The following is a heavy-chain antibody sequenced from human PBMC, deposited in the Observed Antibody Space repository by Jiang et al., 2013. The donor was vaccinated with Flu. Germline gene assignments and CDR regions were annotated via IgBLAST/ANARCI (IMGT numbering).Heavy chain of an antibody. Sequence: GSGLVKPSQTLSLTCAVSGGSISSGGYSWSWIRQPPGKGLEWIGYMYHTGSTHYNPSLKSRVTISVDRSKNQFSLRLYSVTAADTAVYYCARLVEFYFGSGEGGLDVWGPGTTVTVSS. CDR2: MYHTGST. V-gene: IGHV4-30-2*01. CDR3: ARLVEFYFGSGEGGLDV. D-gene: IGHD3-10*01. CDR1: GGSISSGGYS. J-gene: IGHJ6*02.